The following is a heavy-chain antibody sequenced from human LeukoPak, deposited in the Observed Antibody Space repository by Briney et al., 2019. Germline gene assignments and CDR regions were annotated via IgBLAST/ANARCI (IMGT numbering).Heavy chain of an antibody. CDR2: IYSGGST. Sequence: TGGSLRLSCAASGFTVSSNNMSWVRQALGKGLEWVSVIYSGGSTYYADSVKGRFTISRDNSKNTLYLQMNSLRAEDTAVYYCARDRSECSGGSCYSGGFDYWGQGTLVTVSS. CDR3: ARDRSECSGGSCYSGGFDY. CDR1: GFTVSSNN. V-gene: IGHV3-53*01. J-gene: IGHJ4*02. D-gene: IGHD2-15*01.